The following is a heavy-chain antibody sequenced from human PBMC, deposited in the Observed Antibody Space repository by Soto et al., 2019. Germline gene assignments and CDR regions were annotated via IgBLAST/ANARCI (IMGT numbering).Heavy chain of an antibody. CDR2: IYHSGST. J-gene: IGHJ4*02. V-gene: IGHV4-4*02. D-gene: IGHD4-17*01. CDR3: ARGPDDYGDLVPYYFDY. CDR1: SGSISSSNW. Sequence: QVQLQESGPGLVKPSGTLSLTCAVSSGSISSSNWWSRVRQPPGKGLEWIGEIYHSGSTNYNPSLKSRVTISVDKSKNQFSLKLSSVTAADTAVYYCARGPDDYGDLVPYYFDYWGQGTLVTVSS.